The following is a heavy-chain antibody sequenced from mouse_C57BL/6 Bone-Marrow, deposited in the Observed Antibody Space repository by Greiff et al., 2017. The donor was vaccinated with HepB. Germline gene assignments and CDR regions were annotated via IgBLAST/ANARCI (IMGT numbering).Heavy chain of an antibody. CDR1: GYTFTSYW. V-gene: IGHV1-72*01. CDR3: ARSSDSVPFYAMDY. J-gene: IGHJ4*01. CDR2: IDPNSGGT. D-gene: IGHD5-1*01. Sequence: QVQLKQPGAELVKPGASVKLSCKASGYTFTSYWMHWVKQRPGRGLEWIGRIDPNSGGTKYNEKFKSKATLTVDKPSSTAYMQLSSLTSEESAVYYCARSSDSVPFYAMDYWGQGTSVTVSS.